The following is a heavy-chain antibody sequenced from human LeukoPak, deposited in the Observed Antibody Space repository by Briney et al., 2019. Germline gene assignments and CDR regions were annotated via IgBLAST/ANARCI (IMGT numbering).Heavy chain of an antibody. CDR1: GFTFSSYG. D-gene: IGHD3-22*01. CDR2: ISYDGSNK. CDR3: ARDANYYDSSGYYDY. J-gene: IGHJ4*02. V-gene: IGHV3-30*03. Sequence: PGRSLRLSCAASGFTFSSYGMYWVRQAPGKGLEWVAVISYDGSNKYYADSVKGRFTISRDNSKNTLYLQMNSLRAEDTAVYYCARDANYYDSSGYYDYWGQGTLVTVSS.